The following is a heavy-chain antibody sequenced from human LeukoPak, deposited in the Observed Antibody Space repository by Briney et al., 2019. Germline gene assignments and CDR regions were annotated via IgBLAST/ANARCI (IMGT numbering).Heavy chain of an antibody. V-gene: IGHV6-1*01. CDR1: GDSVSSTSAA. J-gene: IGHJ4*02. CDR2: TYSRSKWYN. CDR3: VRALNYYDSSGYLPDHYFDY. D-gene: IGHD3-22*01. Sequence: SQTLSLTCAISGDSVSSTSAAWNWIRQSPSGGLEWLGRTYSRSKWYNDYAVSVKSRITINPDTSQNQFSLQLNSVTPEDTAVYYCVRALNYYDSSGYLPDHYFDYWGQGTLVTVSS.